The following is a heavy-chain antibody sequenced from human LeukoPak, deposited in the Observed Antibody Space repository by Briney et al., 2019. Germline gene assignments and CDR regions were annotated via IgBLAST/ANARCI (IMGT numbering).Heavy chain of an antibody. CDR1: GFTFSSYG. CDR2: ISYDGSNK. V-gene: IGHV3-30*03. J-gene: IGHJ4*02. CDR3: ARSGSYFGAEYDY. Sequence: GGSLRLSCAASGFTFSSYGMHWVRQAPGKGLEWVAVISYDGSNKYYADSVKGRFTISRDNSKNTLYLQMNSLRAEDTAMYYCARSGSYFGAEYDYWGQGTLVTVSS. D-gene: IGHD1-26*01.